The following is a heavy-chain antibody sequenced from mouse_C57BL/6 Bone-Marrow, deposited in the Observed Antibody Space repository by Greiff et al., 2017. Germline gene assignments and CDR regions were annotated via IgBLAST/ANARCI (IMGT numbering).Heavy chain of an antibody. J-gene: IGHJ4*01. D-gene: IGHD1-1*01. V-gene: IGHV14-2*01. CDR2: IDPEDGDT. Sequence: VQLQQSGAELVKPGASVKFSCTASGFNIKDYYMHWVKQRTEQGLEWIGRIDPEDGDTKYAPKFKGKATITADTSSNTAYLQLSSLTSEDSAVYYCANYYVGRSYDALDYWGQGTSVTVSS. CDR1: GFNIKDYY. CDR3: ANYYVGRSYDALDY.